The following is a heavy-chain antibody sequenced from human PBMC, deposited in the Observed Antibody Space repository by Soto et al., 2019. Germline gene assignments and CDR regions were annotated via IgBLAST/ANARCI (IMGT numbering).Heavy chain of an antibody. CDR1: GYPFTTYD. V-gene: IGHV1-18*04. CDR3: ARDSTARLAWFDP. J-gene: IGHJ5*02. D-gene: IGHD6-6*01. Sequence: QIQLVQSGPELMKPGASVRVSCKASGYPFTTYDITWVRQAPGQGLEWMGWVSGYNGNAKYAQRLQGRVTMTRETSTSTAYMELRSLTSDDTAIYYCARDSTARLAWFDPX. CDR2: VSGYNGNA.